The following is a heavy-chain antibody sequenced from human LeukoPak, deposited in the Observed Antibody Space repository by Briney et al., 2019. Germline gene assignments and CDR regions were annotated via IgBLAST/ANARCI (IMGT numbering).Heavy chain of an antibody. D-gene: IGHD2-21*02. V-gene: IGHV1-46*01. J-gene: IGHJ3*02. CDR1: GYNFTSYY. CDR3: ARGLVVVTGLRTRGSFDI. CDR2: INPSGGTT. Sequence: ASVKVSCKASGYNFTSYYMHWVRQAPGQGLEWMGIINPSGGTTNYAQKFQGRVTVTRDTSTSTVYMELSSLRSKDTAVYYCARGLVVVTGLRTRGSFDIWGQGTMVTVSS.